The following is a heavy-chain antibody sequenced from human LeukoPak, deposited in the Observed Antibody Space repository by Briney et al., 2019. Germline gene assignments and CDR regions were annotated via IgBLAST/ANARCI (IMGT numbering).Heavy chain of an antibody. D-gene: IGHD3-10*01. J-gene: IGHJ4*02. CDR3: AKDEVWWFGELSAADLDY. CDR1: GFTSSSYG. Sequence: GGSLRLSCAASGFTSSSYGMHWVRQAPGKGLEWVAFIRYDGSNKYYADSVKGRFTISRDNSKNTLYLQMNSLRAEDTAVYYCAKDEVWWFGELSAADLDYWGQGTLVTVSS. CDR2: IRYDGSNK. V-gene: IGHV3-30*02.